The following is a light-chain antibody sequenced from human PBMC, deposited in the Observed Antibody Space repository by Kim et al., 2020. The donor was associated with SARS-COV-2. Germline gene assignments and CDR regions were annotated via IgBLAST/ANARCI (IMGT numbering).Light chain of an antibody. J-gene: IGLJ2*01. CDR3: SSYTSSSSRVV. Sequence: QSITISCTGTSSDVCGYNYVSWYQQHPGKAPKLMIYDVSNRPSGVSNRFSGSKSGNTASLTISGLQAEDEADYYCSSYTSSSSRVVFGGGTQLTVL. CDR2: DVS. V-gene: IGLV2-14*03. CDR1: SSDVCGYNY.